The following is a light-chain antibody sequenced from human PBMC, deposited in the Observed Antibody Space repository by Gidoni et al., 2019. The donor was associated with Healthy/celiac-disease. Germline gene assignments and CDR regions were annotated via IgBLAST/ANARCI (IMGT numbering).Light chain of an antibody. V-gene: IGKV4-1*01. J-gene: IGKJ2*01. CDR2: WAS. Sequence: VLNQSPDALAVSLGERAAINCKSSQSVLYSSNNKNYLAWYQQKPGRPPTLLICWASTRESGVPDLCSGSGSAAYFTLTISSLHAEDVAVYCYQQYYSTPYTFGQGTKLEIK. CDR3: QQYYSTPYT. CDR1: QSVLYSSNNKNY.